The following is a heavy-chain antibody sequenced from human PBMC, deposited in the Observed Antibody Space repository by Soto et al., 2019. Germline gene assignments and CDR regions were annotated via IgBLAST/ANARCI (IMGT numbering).Heavy chain of an antibody. CDR1: GFTFSSYA. V-gene: IGHV3-23*01. D-gene: IGHD3-9*01. CDR2: ISGSGGST. Sequence: GGSLRLSCAASGFTFSSYAMSWVRQAPGKGLEWVSAISGSGGSTYYADSVKGRFTISRDNSKNTLYLQMNSLRAGDTAVYYCAKSRGVLTGYYFDYWGQGTLVTVSS. CDR3: AKSRGVLTGYYFDY. J-gene: IGHJ4*02.